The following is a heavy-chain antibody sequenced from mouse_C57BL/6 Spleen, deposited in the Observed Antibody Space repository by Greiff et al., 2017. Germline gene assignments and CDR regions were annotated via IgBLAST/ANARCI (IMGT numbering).Heavy chain of an antibody. D-gene: IGHD6-1*01. CDR2: VYPGDGET. CDR1: GYAFSSSR. Sequence: VQLQQSGPELVKPGASVKISCKASGYAFSSSRLNWVKQRPGKGLEWIGRVYPGDGETNYNGKFHGEGTRTADKTSKAAYMQHSSLTSGDSAVNFCAEGAPGYAMDYWGQGTSVTVSS. CDR3: AEGAPGYAMDY. J-gene: IGHJ4*01. V-gene: IGHV1-82*01.